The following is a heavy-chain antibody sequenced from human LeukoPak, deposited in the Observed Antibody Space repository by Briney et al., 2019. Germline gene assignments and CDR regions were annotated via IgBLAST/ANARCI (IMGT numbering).Heavy chain of an antibody. D-gene: IGHD4-17*01. CDR3: AREKVTTDYYYYGMDV. J-gene: IGHJ6*02. CDR2: ISGSSTTI. CDR1: GFTFTIYS. V-gene: IGHV3-48*01. Sequence: GGSLRLSCAASGFTFTIYSINWVRQAPGTGLEWVAYISGSSTTIYYADSVKGRFTISRDNAKNSLYLQMNSLRAEDTAVYYCAREKVTTDYYYYGMDVWGQGTTVTVSS.